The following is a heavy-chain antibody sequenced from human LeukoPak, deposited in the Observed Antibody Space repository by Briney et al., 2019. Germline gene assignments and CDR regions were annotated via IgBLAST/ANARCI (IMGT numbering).Heavy chain of an antibody. CDR1: GFTFSSYA. Sequence: GGSLRLSCAAPGFTFSSYAMSWVRQAPGKGLEWVSAISGSGGSTYYADSVKGRFTISRDNSKNTLYLQMNSLRAEDTAVYYCAKDGKEAVDYFDYWGQGTLVTVSS. CDR2: ISGSGGST. V-gene: IGHV3-23*01. J-gene: IGHJ4*02. D-gene: IGHD4-23*01. CDR3: AKDGKEAVDYFDY.